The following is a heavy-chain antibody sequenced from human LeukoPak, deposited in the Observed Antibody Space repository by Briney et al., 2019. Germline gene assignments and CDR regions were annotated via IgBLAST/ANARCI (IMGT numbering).Heavy chain of an antibody. CDR2: IYSAGTT. V-gene: IGHV3-53*01. CDR3: ARGDDYGGAWYYFDC. CDR1: GSAFSDQY. D-gene: IGHD4-23*01. Sequence: GGSLRLSCVASGSAFSDQYMNWVRQAPGKGLEWVSVIYSAGTTYYADSVKGRFTISRDNSKNTVYLQMNSLRAEDTAVYYCARGDDYGGAWYYFDCWGQGTLVTVSS. J-gene: IGHJ4*02.